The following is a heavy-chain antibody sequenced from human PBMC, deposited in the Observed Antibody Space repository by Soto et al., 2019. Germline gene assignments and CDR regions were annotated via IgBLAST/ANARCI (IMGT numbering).Heavy chain of an antibody. CDR2: ISGSGGST. J-gene: IGHJ4*02. D-gene: IGHD3-3*01. Sequence: PGGSLRLSCAASGFTFSSYAMSWVRQAPGKGLEWVSAISGSGGSTYYADSVKGRFTISRDNSKNTLYLQMNSLRAEDTAVYYCAKDRSKAYDFWSGYYSYYFDYWGQGT. CDR1: GFTFSSYA. CDR3: AKDRSKAYDFWSGYYSYYFDY. V-gene: IGHV3-23*01.